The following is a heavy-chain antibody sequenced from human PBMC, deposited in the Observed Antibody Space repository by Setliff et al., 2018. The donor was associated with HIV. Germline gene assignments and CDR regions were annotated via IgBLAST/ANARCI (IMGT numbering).Heavy chain of an antibody. J-gene: IGHJ5*02. CDR2: LNDSGST. CDR1: GGSFSGYF. Sequence: PSETLSLTCSVYGGSFSGYFWSWIRQSPRKRLEWMGELNDSGSTNYNPSLKSRVTISIDTSKNQFSLRLSSVTAADKAVYYCARGTKLVWGRWFDPWGQGTLVTVSS. D-gene: IGHD6-6*01. V-gene: IGHV4-34*01. CDR3: ARGTKLVWGRWFDP.